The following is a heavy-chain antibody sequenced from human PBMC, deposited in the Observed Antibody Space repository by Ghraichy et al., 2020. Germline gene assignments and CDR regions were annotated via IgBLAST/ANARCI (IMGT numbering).Heavy chain of an antibody. V-gene: IGHV3-74*01. CDR1: GFTFSIHW. D-gene: IGHD5-24*01. J-gene: IGHJ6*03. Sequence: SCAASGFTFSIHWMHWVHQAPGKGLVWVSRLDAGGGSTNYAGSVKGRFTISRDNAKSTLYLQINSLRAGDTAVYYCARRATSYYHHMDVWGKGTTVTVSS. CDR2: LDAGGGST. CDR3: ARRATSYYHHMDV.